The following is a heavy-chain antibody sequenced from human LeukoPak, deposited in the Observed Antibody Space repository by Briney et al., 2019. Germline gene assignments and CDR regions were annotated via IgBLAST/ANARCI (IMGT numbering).Heavy chain of an antibody. CDR1: GSTFTGAY. V-gene: IGHV1-2*02. J-gene: IGHJ5*02. D-gene: IGHD2-8*01. CDR3: ARDSDMLKSWFDP. Sequence: ASVKVSCKTSGSTFTGAYMHWMRQAPGQGLEWMGWINPNSGGTNYAQKFQGRVTMTRDTSISTAYMELSRLRSDDTAVYYCARDSDMLKSWFDPWGQGTLVTVSS. CDR2: INPNSGGT.